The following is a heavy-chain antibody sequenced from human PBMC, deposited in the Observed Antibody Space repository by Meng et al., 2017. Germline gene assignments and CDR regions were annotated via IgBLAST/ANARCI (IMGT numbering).Heavy chain of an antibody. Sequence: QVTLQLWGVVSLQSSGTLHLTRAVYGGSLSGYNWSWIRQPPGKGLEWIGEINHSGSTNYNPSLKSRVTISVDTSKNQFSLKLSSVTAADTAVYYCARGYCSGGSCYSNWFDPWGQGTLVTVSS. D-gene: IGHD2-15*01. CDR3: ARGYCSGGSCYSNWFDP. CDR2: INHSGST. J-gene: IGHJ5*02. CDR1: GGSLSGYN. V-gene: IGHV4-34*01.